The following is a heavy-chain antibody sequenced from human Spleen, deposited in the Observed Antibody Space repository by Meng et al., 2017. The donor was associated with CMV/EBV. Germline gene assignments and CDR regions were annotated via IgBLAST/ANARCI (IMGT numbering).Heavy chain of an antibody. D-gene: IGHD3-22*01. CDR2: INHSGST. J-gene: IGHJ4*02. CDR1: GWSLSGYY. CDR3: ASLNYYDSSGYYWAY. Sequence: YGWSLSGYYWSWIRQPPGKGLEWIGEINHSGSTNYNPSLKSRVTISVDTSKNQFSLKLSSVTAADTAVYYCASLNYYDSSGYYWAYWGQGTLVTVSS. V-gene: IGHV4-34*01.